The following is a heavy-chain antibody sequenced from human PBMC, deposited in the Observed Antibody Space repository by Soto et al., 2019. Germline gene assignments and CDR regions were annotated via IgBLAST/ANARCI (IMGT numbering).Heavy chain of an antibody. J-gene: IGHJ4*02. V-gene: IGHV1-3*01. Sequence: KFQDRVTITRYTSATTAYMELTSLRSEDTAVYYCARDTGDGTFDFWGQGTLVTVSS. CDR3: ARDTGDGTFDF. D-gene: IGHD7-27*01.